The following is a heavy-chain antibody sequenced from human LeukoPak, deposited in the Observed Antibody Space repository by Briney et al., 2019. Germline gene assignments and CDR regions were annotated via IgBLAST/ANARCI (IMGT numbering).Heavy chain of an antibody. CDR3: ARGAVAGLIDY. Sequence: PSETLSLTCTVSGGSISSSSYYWGWIRQPPGKGLEWIGYIYYSGSTNYNPSLKSRVTISVDTSKNQFSLKLSSVTAADTAVYYCARGAVAGLIDYWGRGTLVTVSS. D-gene: IGHD6-19*01. J-gene: IGHJ4*02. V-gene: IGHV4-61*05. CDR2: IYYSGST. CDR1: GGSISSSSYY.